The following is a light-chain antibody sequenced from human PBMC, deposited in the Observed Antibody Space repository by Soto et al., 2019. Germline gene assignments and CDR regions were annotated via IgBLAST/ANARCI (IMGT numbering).Light chain of an antibody. CDR2: GAS. CDR3: QQYT. Sequence: EIVLTQSPATLSLSPGERATLSCRASQSVSTYLVWYQQKPGQAPRLLIYGASNRATGIPDRFSGSGSGTDFTLTISSLEPEDFAVYYCQQYTFGQGTRLEIK. CDR1: QSVSTY. V-gene: IGKV3-11*01. J-gene: IGKJ5*01.